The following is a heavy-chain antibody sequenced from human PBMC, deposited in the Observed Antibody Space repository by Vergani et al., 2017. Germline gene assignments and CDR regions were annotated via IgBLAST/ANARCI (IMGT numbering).Heavy chain of an antibody. J-gene: IGHJ4*02. V-gene: IGHV3-30*02. Sequence: QVQLVESGGGVVQPGGSLRLSCAASGFTFSSYGMHWARQAPGKGLEWVAFIRYDGSNKYYADSVKGRFTISRDNSKNTLYLQMNSLRAEDTAVYYCAKDRTTVVTLGLDYWGQGTLVTVSS. CDR1: GFTFSSYG. D-gene: IGHD4-23*01. CDR3: AKDRTTVVTLGLDY. CDR2: IRYDGSNK.